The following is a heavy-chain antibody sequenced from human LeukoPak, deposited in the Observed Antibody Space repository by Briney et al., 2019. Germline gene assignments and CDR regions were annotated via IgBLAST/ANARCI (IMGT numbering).Heavy chain of an antibody. CDR2: INHSGST. D-gene: IGHD3-10*01. J-gene: IGHJ4*02. CDR3: ARGDFSSMVRGVTPRVDY. Sequence: PSETLSLTCAVYGGSFSGYYWSWIRQPPGKGLEWIGEINHSGSTNYNPSLKSRVTISVDTSKNQFSLKLSSVTAADTAVYYCARGDFSSMVRGVTPRVDYWGQGTLVTVSS. V-gene: IGHV4-34*01. CDR1: GGSFSGYY.